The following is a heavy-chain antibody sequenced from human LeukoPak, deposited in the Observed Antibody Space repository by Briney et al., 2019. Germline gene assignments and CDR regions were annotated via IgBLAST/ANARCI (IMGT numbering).Heavy chain of an antibody. CDR1: GFTFSNAW. D-gene: IGHD5-24*01. CDR2: IYGGGNI. J-gene: IGHJ4*02. Sequence: GGSLRLSCAASGFTFSNAWMKWVRQAPGKGLEWVSVIYGGGNIYYADSVKGRFTISRDNSKNTLYLQMNSLRAEDTAVYYCARGAGYNYPYYFDYWGQGTLVTVSS. V-gene: IGHV3-53*01. CDR3: ARGAGYNYPYYFDY.